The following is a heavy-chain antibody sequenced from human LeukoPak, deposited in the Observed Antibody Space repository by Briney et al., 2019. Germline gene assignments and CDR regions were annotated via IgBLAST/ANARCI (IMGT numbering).Heavy chain of an antibody. D-gene: IGHD2-2*01. Sequence: GGSLRLSCAASGFTFSSYAMSWVRQAPGKGLEWVSAISSGGNTYYADSVKGWFTISRDNSKNTLYLQMNSLRAEDTAVYYCAKRLSYNFDYWGQGTLAIVSS. J-gene: IGHJ4*02. CDR2: ISSGGNT. V-gene: IGHV3-23*01. CDR1: GFTFSSYA. CDR3: AKRLSYNFDY.